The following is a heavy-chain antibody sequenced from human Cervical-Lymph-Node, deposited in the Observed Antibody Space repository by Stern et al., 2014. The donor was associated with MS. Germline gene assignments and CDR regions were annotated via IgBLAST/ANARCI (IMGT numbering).Heavy chain of an antibody. Sequence: VQLVESGGGVVQPGRSLRLSCVVSGFTFSNHAMHWVRQAPGKGLEWVTVISYDGRNEYYTDSVQGRLTVSRDHSKNTLYLQMNSLRPDDTAVYYCARATSTTSVTTPYYGLDVWGQGTTGTVAS. CDR2: ISYDGRNE. CDR3: ARATSTTSVTTPYYGLDV. V-gene: IGHV3-30*04. D-gene: IGHD4-17*01. J-gene: IGHJ6*02. CDR1: GFTFSNHA.